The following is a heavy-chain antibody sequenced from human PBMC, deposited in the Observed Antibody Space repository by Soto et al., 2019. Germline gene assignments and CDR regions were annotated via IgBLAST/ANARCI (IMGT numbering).Heavy chain of an antibody. CDR1: GFTFSDYW. CDR2: IKPDGSNK. D-gene: IGHD6-13*01. J-gene: IGHJ4*02. V-gene: IGHV3-7*01. Sequence: EVQLVESGGGLVQPGGSLRLSCAASGFTFSDYWMDWVRQAPGMGLEWVANIKPDGSNKYYVDSVKGRFTISRDNAKNSLFLQMNSLRAEDTAVYYCARNRGYFSFDYWGPGTLVTVSS. CDR3: ARNRGYFSFDY.